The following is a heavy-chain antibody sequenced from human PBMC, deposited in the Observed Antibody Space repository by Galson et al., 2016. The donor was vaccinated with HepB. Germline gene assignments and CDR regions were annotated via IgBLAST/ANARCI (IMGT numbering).Heavy chain of an antibody. CDR3: ARADDFRRGGRCYFYAFDV. J-gene: IGHJ6*02. V-gene: IGHV3-11*01. CDR2: IGGTGTSV. D-gene: IGHD3-3*01. CDR1: GFIFSDYS. Sequence: SLRLSCAASGFIFSDYSMSWIRQAPGKGLEWISYIGGTGTSVFYADSVKGRFIISRDNALNSLSLQMNNLRADDTAVYYCARADDFRRGGRCYFYAFDVWGQGTTVIVSS.